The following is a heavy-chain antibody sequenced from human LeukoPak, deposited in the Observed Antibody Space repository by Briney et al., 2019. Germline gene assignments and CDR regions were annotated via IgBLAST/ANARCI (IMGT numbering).Heavy chain of an antibody. CDR2: ISTRSTYI. J-gene: IGHJ3*02. CDR1: GFTFSSYA. Sequence: PGGSLRLSCAASGFTFSSYAMHWVRQAPGKGLEWVSRISTRSTYIYYADSVKGRFTISRDNAKNSLYLQMNSLRAEDTAVYYCARARGRSINDAFDIWGQGTMVTVSS. D-gene: IGHD3-16*01. CDR3: ARARGRSINDAFDI. V-gene: IGHV3-21*01.